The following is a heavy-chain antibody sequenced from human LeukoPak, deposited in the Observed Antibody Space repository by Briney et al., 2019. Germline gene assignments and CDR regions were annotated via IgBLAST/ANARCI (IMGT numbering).Heavy chain of an antibody. V-gene: IGHV1-69*13. D-gene: IGHD2-2*01. CDR3: ARGRGPGSTSCYLRCEYFDL. CDR2: IIPIFGTA. J-gene: IGHJ2*01. CDR1: GYTFTSYY. Sequence: ASVTVSCKASGYTFTSYYMHWVRQAPGQGLEWMGGIIPIFGTANYAQKFQGRVTITADESTSTAYMELSSLRSEDTAVYYCARGRGPGSTSCYLRCEYFDLWGRGTLVTVSS.